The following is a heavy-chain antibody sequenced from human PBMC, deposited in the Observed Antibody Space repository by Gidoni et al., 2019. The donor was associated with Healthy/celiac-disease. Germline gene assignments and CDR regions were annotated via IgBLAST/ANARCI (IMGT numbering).Heavy chain of an antibody. CDR3: ARSDFWSGSLHYFDY. Sequence: QVQLQESGPGLVKPSGTLSLTCAVSGGSLSSSNWWSWVRQPPGKGLEWIGEIYHSGSTNYNPSLKSRVTISVDKSKNQFSLKLSSVTAADTAVYYCARSDFWSGSLHYFDYWGQGTLVTVSS. D-gene: IGHD3-3*01. CDR2: IYHSGST. J-gene: IGHJ4*02. V-gene: IGHV4-4*02. CDR1: GGSLSSSNW.